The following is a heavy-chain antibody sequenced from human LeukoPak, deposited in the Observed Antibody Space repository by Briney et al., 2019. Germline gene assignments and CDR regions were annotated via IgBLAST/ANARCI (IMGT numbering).Heavy chain of an antibody. D-gene: IGHD5-12*01. CDR1: GGSVSSGSYY. Sequence: SETLSLTCTVSGGSVSSGSYYWSWIRQPPGKGLEWIGYIYYSGSTNYNPSLKSRVTISVDTSKNQFSLKLRSVTAADTAVYYCARYTLGYDSSNWGNGRNFDYWGQGTLVTVSS. V-gene: IGHV4-61*01. J-gene: IGHJ4*02. CDR3: ARYTLGYDSSNWGNGRNFDY. CDR2: IYYSGST.